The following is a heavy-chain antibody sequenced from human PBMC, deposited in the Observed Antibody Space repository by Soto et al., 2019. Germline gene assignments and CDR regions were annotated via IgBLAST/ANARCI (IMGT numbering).Heavy chain of an antibody. CDR1: GGTFSSYA. D-gene: IGHD1-26*01. CDR3: AKRVGATAYNWFDP. CDR2: IIPIFGTE. Sequence: QVQLVQSGAEVKKPGSSVKVSCKASGGTFSSYAISWVRQAPGQGLEWMGGIIPIFGTENYAQKFQGRVTITADESTSTAYRELSSLRSEDTAVYYCAKRVGATAYNWFDPWGQGTLVTVSS. J-gene: IGHJ5*02. V-gene: IGHV1-69*01.